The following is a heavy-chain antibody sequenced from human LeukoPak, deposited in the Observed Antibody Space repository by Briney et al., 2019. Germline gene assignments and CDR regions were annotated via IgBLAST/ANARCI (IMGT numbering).Heavy chain of an antibody. CDR2: MYHDGRT. CDR1: GGSISNTNW. J-gene: IGHJ6*01. Sequence: SETLSLTCAVAGGSISNTNWWSWVRQPPEKGLEWIGEMYHDGRTNINPSLKSRLTISVDTSKNQLSLRLTSVTAADTAVYYCASHGSGTFLYGMNVWGKGPQSPSPQ. D-gene: IGHD3-10*01. CDR3: ASHGSGTFLYGMNV. V-gene: IGHV4-4*02.